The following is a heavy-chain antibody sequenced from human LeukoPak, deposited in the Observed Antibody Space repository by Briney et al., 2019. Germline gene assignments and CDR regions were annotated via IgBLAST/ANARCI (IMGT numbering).Heavy chain of an antibody. D-gene: IGHD6-19*01. CDR3: ARVRIAVAVSAFDI. V-gene: IGHV3-7*01. Sequence: GGSLRLSCEASGFTFSSHCMSWVRQAPGKGPEWVANIKEDGSEKYYVDSVKGRFTISRDNAKNSLYLQMSILRAADTAVYYCARVRIAVAVSAFDIWGHGTMVTVSS. CDR1: GFTFSSHC. CDR2: IKEDGSEK. J-gene: IGHJ3*02.